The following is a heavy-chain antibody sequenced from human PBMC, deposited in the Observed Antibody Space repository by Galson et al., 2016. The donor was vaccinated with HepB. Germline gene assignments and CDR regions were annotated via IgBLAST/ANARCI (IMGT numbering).Heavy chain of an antibody. Sequence: SLRLSCAASGFTFSNYWMNWVRQAPGKGLEWVANIKQDGSEKYYVDSVKGRFTISRDNAKNSLYLKMNRLRAEDTAVYYCAGYYDILTGYYDYWGQGTLVTVSS. J-gene: IGHJ4*02. CDR3: AGYYDILTGYYDY. D-gene: IGHD3-9*01. CDR1: GFTFSNYW. V-gene: IGHV3-7*01. CDR2: IKQDGSEK.